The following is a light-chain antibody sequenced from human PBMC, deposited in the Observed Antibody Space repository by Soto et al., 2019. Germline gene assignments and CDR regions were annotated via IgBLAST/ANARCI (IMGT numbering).Light chain of an antibody. V-gene: IGLV1-51*01. CDR2: DDN. CDR3: GSWDSSLSAYV. Sequence: QSVMTQPPSVSAAPGQKVTISCSGSSSNIGGNSVSWYQQLPGTAPKLLIYDDNKRPSGIPDRFSGSKSGTSATLGITGFQTGVEADYYCGSWDSSLSAYVFGIGTKLTVL. CDR1: SSNIGGNS. J-gene: IGLJ1*01.